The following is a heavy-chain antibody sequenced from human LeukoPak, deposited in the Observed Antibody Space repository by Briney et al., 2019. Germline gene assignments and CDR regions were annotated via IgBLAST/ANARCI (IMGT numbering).Heavy chain of an antibody. CDR2: IKQDGSEK. J-gene: IGHJ6*03. V-gene: IGHV3-7*01. CDR1: GFTFSSYW. Sequence: PGGSLRLSCAASGFTFSSYWMSWVRQAPGKGLEWVANIKQDGSEKYYVDSVKGRFTISRDNAKTSLYLQMNSLRAEDTAVYYCARDKSPYCSGGSCYYYYYYYMDVWGKGTTVTISS. D-gene: IGHD2-15*01. CDR3: ARDKSPYCSGGSCYYYYYYYMDV.